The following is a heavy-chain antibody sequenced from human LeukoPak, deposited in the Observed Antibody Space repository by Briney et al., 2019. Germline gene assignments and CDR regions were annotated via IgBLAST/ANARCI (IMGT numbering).Heavy chain of an antibody. Sequence: SETLSLTCTVSGDSISSYYWSWIRQPAGKGLEYIGRISTSGTTNYNPSLKSRVTMSVDTSKNQFSLKLSSVTAADTAVYYCAREVSLFGELALMTSLDYFYYYMDVWGKGTSVTISS. V-gene: IGHV4-4*07. J-gene: IGHJ6*03. CDR3: AREVSLFGELALMTSLDYFYYYMDV. D-gene: IGHD3-10*02. CDR1: GDSISSYY. CDR2: ISTSGTT.